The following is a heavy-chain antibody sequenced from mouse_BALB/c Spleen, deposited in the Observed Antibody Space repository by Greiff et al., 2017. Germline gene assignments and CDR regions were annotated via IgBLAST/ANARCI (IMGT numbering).Heavy chain of an antibody. V-gene: IGHV5-4*02. Sequence: EVHLVESGGGLVKPGGSLKLSCAASGFTFSDYYMYWVRQTPEKRLEWVATISDGGSYTYYPDSVKGRFTISRDNAKNNLYLQMSSLKSEDTAMYYCARDALYGNYFDYWGQGTTLTVSS. CDR2: ISDGGSYT. D-gene: IGHD2-1*01. CDR3: ARDALYGNYFDY. J-gene: IGHJ2*01. CDR1: GFTFSDYY.